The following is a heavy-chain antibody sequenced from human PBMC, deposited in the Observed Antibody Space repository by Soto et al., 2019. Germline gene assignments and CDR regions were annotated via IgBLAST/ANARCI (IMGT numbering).Heavy chain of an antibody. D-gene: IGHD6-19*01. CDR1: GFIFKNYG. J-gene: IGHJ5*02. CDR2: ISYDGINK. CDR3: AKASDQCLTFVDFFAA. Sequence: QVQLAESGGGVVQPGGSLRLSCAASGFIFKNYGMHWVRQAPGKGLEWVAIISYDGINKYYSDSVKGRFIISRDNSNNTLFLQMSSLGGEDTAVYYCAKASDQCLTFVDFFAAWGQGTEVTVSS. V-gene: IGHV3-30*19.